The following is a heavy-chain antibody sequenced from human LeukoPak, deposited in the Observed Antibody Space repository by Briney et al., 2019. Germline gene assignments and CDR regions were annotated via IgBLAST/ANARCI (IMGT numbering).Heavy chain of an antibody. V-gene: IGHV1-2*04. CDR2: INPNSGGT. Sequence: ASVKVSCKASGYTFTSYGISWVRQAPGQGLEWMGWINPNSGGTNYAQKFQGWVTMTRDTSISTAYMELSRLRSDDTAVYYCARDLGFGWELSYYGMDVWGQGTTVTVSS. J-gene: IGHJ6*02. CDR3: ARDLGFGWELSYYGMDV. D-gene: IGHD1-26*01. CDR1: GYTFTSYG.